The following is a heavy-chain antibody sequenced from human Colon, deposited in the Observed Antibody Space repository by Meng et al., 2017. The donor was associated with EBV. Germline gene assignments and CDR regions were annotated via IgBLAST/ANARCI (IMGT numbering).Heavy chain of an antibody. CDR3: ARDTSTWGNKGLDH. J-gene: IGHJ4*02. D-gene: IGHD7-27*01. CDR1: GDSVTNGGYS. Sequence: QLPLQEAGSGLVKPAQTLSITCVVSGDSVTNGGYSWSWIRQPPGKGLEWIGYIYHSGSTKYNPSLKSRVTISVDTSKNQFSLKLSSVTAADTAVYYCARDTSTWGNKGLDHWGQGILVTVSS. V-gene: IGHV4-30-2*01. CDR2: IYHSGST.